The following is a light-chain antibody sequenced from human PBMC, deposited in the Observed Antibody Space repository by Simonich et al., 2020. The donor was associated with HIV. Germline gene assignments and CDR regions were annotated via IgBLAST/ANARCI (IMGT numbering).Light chain of an antibody. Sequence: QSVLTQPPSVSAAPGQKVTISCSGSSSNIGNNYVSWYQQLPGTAPKFLIYDNNKPPSGIPDRFSGSKSGTSATLGITGLQTGDEADYYCGTWDSSLSAVVFGGGTKLTVL. J-gene: IGLJ2*01. CDR2: DNN. CDR3: GTWDSSLSAVV. V-gene: IGLV1-51*01. CDR1: SSNIGNNY.